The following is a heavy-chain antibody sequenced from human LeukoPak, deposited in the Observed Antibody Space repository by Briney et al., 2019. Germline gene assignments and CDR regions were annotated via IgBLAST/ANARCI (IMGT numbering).Heavy chain of an antibody. V-gene: IGHV5-51*01. CDR3: ARQEYCSGGSCYTWFDP. Sequence: GETLKISCKGSGYSINNYWIGWVRQMPGKGLEWVGIIYPADSDIRYSPSFQGQVTISADKSISTAYLQWSSLKASDTAMYYCARQEYCSGGSCYTWFDPWGQGTLVTVSS. D-gene: IGHD2-15*01. CDR2: IYPADSDI. CDR1: GYSINNYW. J-gene: IGHJ5*02.